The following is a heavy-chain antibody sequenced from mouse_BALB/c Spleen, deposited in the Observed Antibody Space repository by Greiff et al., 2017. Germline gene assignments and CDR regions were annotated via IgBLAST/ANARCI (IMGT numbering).Heavy chain of an antibody. CDR3: AREESYYRYDEFAY. CDR2: ISSGSSTI. J-gene: IGHJ3*01. Sequence: EVKLVESGGGLVQPGGSRKLSCAASGFTFSSFGMHWVRQAPEKGLEWVAYISSGSSTIYYADTVKGRFTISRDNPKNTLFLQMTSLRSEDTAMYYCAREESYYRYDEFAYWGQGTLVTVSA. D-gene: IGHD2-14*01. CDR1: GFTFSSFG. V-gene: IGHV5-17*02.